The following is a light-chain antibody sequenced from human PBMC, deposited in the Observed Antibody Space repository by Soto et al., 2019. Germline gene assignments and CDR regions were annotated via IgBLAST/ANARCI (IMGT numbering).Light chain of an antibody. CDR3: SQRNNWPWT. CDR2: DTS. J-gene: IGKJ4*01. CDR1: HSVSRY. Sequence: EIALTQSPATLSLSPGEGATICCRASHSVSRYLAWNQQRPGQAPRLLIYDTSNRATCIPARISGSGSGTALTLTISSLEPEDFAGYYCSQRNNWPWTLGGWTKVLIK. V-gene: IGKV3-11*01.